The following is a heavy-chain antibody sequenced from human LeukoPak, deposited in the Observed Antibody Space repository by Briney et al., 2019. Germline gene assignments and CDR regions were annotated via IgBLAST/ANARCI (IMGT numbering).Heavy chain of an antibody. CDR1: GGSISSYY. D-gene: IGHD2-2*01. CDR2: IYYSGST. J-gene: IGHJ6*03. V-gene: IGHV4-59*01. Sequence: PSETLSLTCTVSGGSISSYYWSWIRQPPGKGLEWIGYIYYSGSTNYNPSLKSRVTISVDTSKNQFSLKLSSVTAADAAVYYCARAVPHYYYYYMDVWGKGTTVTISS. CDR3: ARAVPHYYYYYMDV.